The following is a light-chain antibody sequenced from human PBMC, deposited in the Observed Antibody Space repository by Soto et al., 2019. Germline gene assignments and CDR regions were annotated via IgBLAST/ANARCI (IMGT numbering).Light chain of an antibody. CDR3: QQYNRYSGT. V-gene: IGKV1-5*01. J-gene: IGKJ1*01. CDR1: QSISSW. CDR2: HAS. Sequence: DIEMTQSPSTLSASVGDRVTISCRASQSISSWLAWYQQKPGRAPDLLIFHASSLESGVPSRFSGSGSGTEFPPTISSLHPEDFATYYCQQYNRYSGTFGQGTKVEIK.